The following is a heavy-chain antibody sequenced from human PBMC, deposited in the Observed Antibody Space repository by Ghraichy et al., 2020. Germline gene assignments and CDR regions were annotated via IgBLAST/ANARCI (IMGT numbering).Heavy chain of an antibody. Sequence: GGSLRLSCAASGFTFSSYEMNWVRQAPGKGLEWVSYISGSGSTIYYADSVKGRFTISRDNAKNSLFLQMNSLRAEDTATYYCVREGGSIWSAYSGYCFDYWGQGTLVTVSS. CDR2: ISGSGSTI. CDR3: VREGGSIWSAYSGYCFDY. J-gene: IGHJ4*02. V-gene: IGHV3-48*03. CDR1: GFTFSSYE. D-gene: IGHD3-3*01.